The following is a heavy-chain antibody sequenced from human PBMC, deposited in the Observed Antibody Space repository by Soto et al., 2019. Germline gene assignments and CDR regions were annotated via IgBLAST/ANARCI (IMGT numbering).Heavy chain of an antibody. CDR3: AREPYGDYSGY. D-gene: IGHD4-17*01. CDR1: GGTFSSYS. J-gene: IGHJ4*02. Sequence: QVQLVQSGAEVKKPGSSVKVSCKASGGTFSSYSINWVRQAPGQGLEWMGRITPILGIANNAQKFQGRVTITADKSTSTAYMELSSLRSEDTAVYYCAREPYGDYSGYWGQGTLVTVSS. V-gene: IGHV1-69*08. CDR2: ITPILGIA.